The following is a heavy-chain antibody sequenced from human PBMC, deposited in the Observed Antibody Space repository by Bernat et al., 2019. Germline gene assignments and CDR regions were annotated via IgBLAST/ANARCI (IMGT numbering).Heavy chain of an antibody. CDR1: GFTVSSNY. J-gene: IGHJ3*02. Sequence: EVQLVESGGGLVQPGGSLRLSCAASGFTVSSNYMSWVRQAPGKGLEWVSVIYSGGSTYYADSVKGRFTISRDNSKNTLYLQMNSLRAEDTAVYYCARDSAYYYGSCTHAFDIWGQGTMVTVSS. D-gene: IGHD3-10*01. V-gene: IGHV3-66*01. CDR2: IYSGGST. CDR3: ARDSAYYYGSCTHAFDI.